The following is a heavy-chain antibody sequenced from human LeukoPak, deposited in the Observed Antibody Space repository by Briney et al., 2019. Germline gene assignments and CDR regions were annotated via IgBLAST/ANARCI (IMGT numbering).Heavy chain of an antibody. D-gene: IGHD3-22*01. J-gene: IGHJ4*02. V-gene: IGHV3-21*01. CDR2: ISSSSRYI. Sequence: PGGSLRLSCAASGFTFSSYSMNWVRQAPGKGLEWVSSISSSSRYIYYADSVKGRFTIFRDNAKDSLYLQMNSLRAEDTAVYYCASLDDSSGYSVCWGQGTLVTVSS. CDR3: ASLDDSSGYSVC. CDR1: GFTFSSYS.